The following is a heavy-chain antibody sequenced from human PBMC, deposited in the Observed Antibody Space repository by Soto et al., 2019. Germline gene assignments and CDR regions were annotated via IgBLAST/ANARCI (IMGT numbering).Heavy chain of an antibody. D-gene: IGHD3-3*01. CDR2: IHHSGST. J-gene: IGHJ3*02. V-gene: IGHV4-59*13. CDR3: ARDREYSFGLTYDI. Sequence: PSEDPVLTCTVSGGSIGTYYWSWIRQSPGKGMEWIGYIHHSGSTYYNPSLESRLTMSVDTSRNQISLNLRSVTAADTAVYYCARDREYSFGLTYDIWGQGTMVTVSS. CDR1: GGSIGTYY.